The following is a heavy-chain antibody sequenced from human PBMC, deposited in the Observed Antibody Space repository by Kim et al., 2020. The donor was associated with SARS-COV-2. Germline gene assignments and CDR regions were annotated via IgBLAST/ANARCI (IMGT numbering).Heavy chain of an antibody. CDR1: GFTFSDYY. CDR2: ISGSNTNI. J-gene: IGHJ4*02. V-gene: IGHV3-11*04. Sequence: GGSLRLSCAASGFTFSDYYMSWIRQAPGKGPEWISYISGSNTNIYYADSVKGRFTISRDNAKEKLYLHMNSLRVEDTAVYYCARDSSYWGQGILVTVSS. CDR3: ARDSSY.